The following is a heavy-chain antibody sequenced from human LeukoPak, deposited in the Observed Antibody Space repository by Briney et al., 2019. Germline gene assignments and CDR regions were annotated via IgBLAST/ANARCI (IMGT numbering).Heavy chain of an antibody. CDR1: GFTFTDST. CDR3: TTHPDYYDFWSGIDY. Sequence: AGGSLRLSCAASGFTFTDSTIHWVRQASGKGLEWVGRIRSKTNSYATAYAASVKGRFTISRDDSKNTAYLQMNSLKTEDTAVYYCTTHPDYYDFWSGIDYWDQGTLVTVSS. J-gene: IGHJ4*02. D-gene: IGHD3-3*01. V-gene: IGHV3-73*01. CDR2: IRSKTNSYAT.